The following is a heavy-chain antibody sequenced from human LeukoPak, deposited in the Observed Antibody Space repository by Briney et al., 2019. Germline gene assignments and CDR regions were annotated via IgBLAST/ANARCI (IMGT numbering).Heavy chain of an antibody. CDR1: GGTFSSYA. V-gene: IGHV1-69*01. CDR3: ARGPAPIAAAGPFDY. J-gene: IGHJ4*02. D-gene: IGHD6-13*01. CDR2: IIPIFGTA. Sequence: SVKVSCKASGGTFSSYAISWVRQAPGQGLEWMGGIIPIFGTANYAQKFQGRVTITADESTSTAYTELSSLRSEDTAVYYCARGPAPIAAAGPFDYWGQGTLITVSS.